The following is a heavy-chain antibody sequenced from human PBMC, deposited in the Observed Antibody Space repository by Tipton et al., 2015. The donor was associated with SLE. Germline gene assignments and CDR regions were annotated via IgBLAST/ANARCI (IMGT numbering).Heavy chain of an antibody. CDR3: ARHLGVIVAFEV. Sequence: TLSLTCTVSGDSISDGDYYWSWIRQHPGKGLEWLAYIYYNGRSYSNPSLKSRVTMSLDTSKNQFSLKLSSVTAADTAVYYCARHLGVIVAFEVWGQGTVLTVSS. CDR2: IYYNGRS. J-gene: IGHJ3*01. CDR1: GDSISDGDYY. V-gene: IGHV4-31*03. D-gene: IGHD3-10*01.